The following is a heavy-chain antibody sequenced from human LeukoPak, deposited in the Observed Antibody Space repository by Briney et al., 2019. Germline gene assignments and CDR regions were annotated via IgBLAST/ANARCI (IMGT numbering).Heavy chain of an antibody. J-gene: IGHJ3*02. Sequence: GGSLRLFCSASDFIVRSNYMTWVRRPPAKGLEGVSVIYNDGSAYYAYSVRGRFTITRDTSKNTVYLQMIRLRAEDTDVYYCAIRGGPGSLDAFDIWGQGTMVTVSS. CDR1: DFIVRSNY. CDR3: AIRGGPGSLDAFDI. V-gene: IGHV3-53*01. D-gene: IGHD1-14*01. CDR2: IYNDGSA.